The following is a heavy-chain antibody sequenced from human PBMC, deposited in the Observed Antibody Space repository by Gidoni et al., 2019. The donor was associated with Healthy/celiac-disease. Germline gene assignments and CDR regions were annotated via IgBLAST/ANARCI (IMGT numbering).Heavy chain of an antibody. CDR1: GLPFSSYS. V-gene: IGHV3-48*01. CDR2: ISSSSSTI. Sequence: EVQLVESGGGLVQPGGSLRPSCAASGLPFSSYSMNWVRQAPGKGLEWVSYISSSSSTIYYADSVKGRFTISRDNAKNSLYLQMNSLRAEDTAVYYCARETYDSSGYYYSPPYYFDYWGQGTLVTVSS. D-gene: IGHD3-22*01. CDR3: ARETYDSSGYYYSPPYYFDY. J-gene: IGHJ4*02.